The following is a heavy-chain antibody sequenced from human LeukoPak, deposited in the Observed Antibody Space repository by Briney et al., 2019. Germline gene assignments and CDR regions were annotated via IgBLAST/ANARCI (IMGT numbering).Heavy chain of an antibody. V-gene: IGHV3-64D*06. Sequence: GGSLRLSCSASGFTFSTYPMHGVRQAPGGGLEYVSSISSDGDSTYYADSVKGRFTISRDNSKNTLYLQTSSLRAEDTAVYYCVKRTTDYYYYDYWGRGTLVTVSS. CDR3: VKRTTDYYYYDY. D-gene: IGHD3-9*01. CDR1: GFTFSTYP. J-gene: IGHJ4*02. CDR2: ISSDGDST.